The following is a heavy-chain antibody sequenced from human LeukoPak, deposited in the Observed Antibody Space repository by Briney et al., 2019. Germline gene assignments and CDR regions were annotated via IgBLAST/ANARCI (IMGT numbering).Heavy chain of an antibody. Sequence: PGGSLRLSCAASGSTFSRYNMNWVRQAPGQGPEWVACISKSRNYIYYADSVKGRFTISRDDAKSSLYLQMDSLRVEDTALYYCVRDDPGVQQERRLSPFDIWGQGTMVTVSS. CDR2: ISKSRNYI. D-gene: IGHD1-1*01. V-gene: IGHV3-21*04. CDR3: VRDDPGVQQERRLSPFDI. CDR1: GSTFSRYN. J-gene: IGHJ3*02.